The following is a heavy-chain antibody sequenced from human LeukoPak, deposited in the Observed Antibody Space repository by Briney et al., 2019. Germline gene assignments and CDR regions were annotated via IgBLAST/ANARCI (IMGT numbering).Heavy chain of an antibody. Sequence: GRSLRLSCAASGFTFSSYAMHWVRQAPGKGLEWVAVISYDGSNKYYADSVKGRFTIPSDNSKNTLYLQMNSLRAEDTAVYYCARDPSDPAWFGDTTNWFDPWGQGTLVTVSS. V-gene: IGHV3-30-3*01. CDR2: ISYDGSNK. D-gene: IGHD3-10*01. J-gene: IGHJ5*02. CDR1: GFTFSSYA. CDR3: ARDPSDPAWFGDTTNWFDP.